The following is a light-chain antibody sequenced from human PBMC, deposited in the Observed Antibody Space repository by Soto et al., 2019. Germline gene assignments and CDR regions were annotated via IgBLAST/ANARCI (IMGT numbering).Light chain of an antibody. CDR3: QQYGSSPPLT. CDR1: QSVSSSY. V-gene: IGKV3-20*01. Sequence: EFVLTQSPGTLSLSPGERATLSCRASQSVSSSYLAWYQQKPGQAPRILIYGASTRATGIPDRFSGSGSGKDFTLNISRLEPEDFAVYYCQQYGSSPPLTFGGGTKVEIK. J-gene: IGKJ4*01. CDR2: GAS.